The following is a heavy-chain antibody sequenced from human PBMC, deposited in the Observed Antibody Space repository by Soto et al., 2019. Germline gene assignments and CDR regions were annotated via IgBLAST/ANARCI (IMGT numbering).Heavy chain of an antibody. J-gene: IGHJ4*02. CDR3: ANSGYSYGPIHS. Sequence: GSLRLSCAASGFTFSSYAMSWVRQAPGKGLEWVSAISGSGGSTSYADSVKGRFTISRDNAKNTLYLQMNSLRAEDTAVYYCANSGYSYGPIHSWGQGTLVTVSS. CDR2: ISGSGGST. D-gene: IGHD5-18*01. CDR1: GFTFSSYA. V-gene: IGHV3-23*01.